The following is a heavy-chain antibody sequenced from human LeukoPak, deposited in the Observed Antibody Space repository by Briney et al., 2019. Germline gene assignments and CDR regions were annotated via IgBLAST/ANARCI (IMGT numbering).Heavy chain of an antibody. J-gene: IGHJ6*02. V-gene: IGHV3-30*04. CDR3: ARDLLGVSYGMDV. CDR1: RFTFSSYA. CDR2: ISYDGSNK. D-gene: IGHD2-15*01. Sequence: PGGSLRLSCAASRFTFSSYAMHWVRQAPGKGLEWVAVISYDGSNKYYADSVKGRFTISRDNSKNTLYLQMNSLRAEDTAVYYCARDLLGVSYGMDVWGQGTTVTVSS.